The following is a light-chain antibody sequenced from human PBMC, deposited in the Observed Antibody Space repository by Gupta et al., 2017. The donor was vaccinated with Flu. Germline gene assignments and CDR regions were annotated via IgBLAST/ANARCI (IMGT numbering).Light chain of an antibody. CDR1: SSNIGNKY. J-gene: IGLJ2*01. V-gene: IGLV1-51*02. CDR2: ENE. Sequence: SSNIGNKYVSWDQQLPGNAPKLLSYENEKRPSGIPERFSGSKSGTSATLDITGLQTGDEADYYCVTGDTSLSALVFGGGTKLTVL. CDR3: VTGDTSLSALV.